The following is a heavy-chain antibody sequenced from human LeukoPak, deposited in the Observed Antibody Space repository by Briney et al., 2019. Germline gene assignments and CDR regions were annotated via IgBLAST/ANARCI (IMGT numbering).Heavy chain of an antibody. D-gene: IGHD6-13*01. V-gene: IGHV5-51*01. CDR2: IYPGDSDT. Sequence: GESLKISCKGPGYSFTSYWIGWVRQMPGKGLEWMGIIYPGDSDTKYSPSFQGQVTISADKSISTAYLQWSSLKASDTAMYDCARRSSSWDRYDNWGQGTLVTVSS. CDR1: GYSFTSYW. CDR3: ARRSSSWDRYDN. J-gene: IGHJ4*02.